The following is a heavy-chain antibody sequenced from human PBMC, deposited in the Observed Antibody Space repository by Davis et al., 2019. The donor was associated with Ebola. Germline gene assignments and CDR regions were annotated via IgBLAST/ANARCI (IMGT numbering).Heavy chain of an antibody. CDR2: SYYSGTT. J-gene: IGHJ4*02. D-gene: IGHD3-22*01. CDR3: GRHSHNSGFDY. V-gene: IGHV4-39*01. Sequence: MPSETLSLTCTVSGGSMSISGYYCTWIRQPPGKGPQWIGSSYYSGTTYYNPSLKSRVTISVDTSKGQFSLKLNSVTGADTAVYYCGRHSHNSGFDYWGQGPLVTVSS. CDR1: GGSMSISGYY.